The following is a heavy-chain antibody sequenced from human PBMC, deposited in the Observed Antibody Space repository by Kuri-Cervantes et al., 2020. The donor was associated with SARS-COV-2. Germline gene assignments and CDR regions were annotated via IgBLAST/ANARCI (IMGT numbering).Heavy chain of an antibody. CDR2: MNPDTGNA. V-gene: IGHV1-8*02. CDR1: GYTFTNND. Sequence: ASVKVSCKASGYTFTNNDTNWVRQASGQGLEWMGWMNPDTGNAGYAQKFQGRVTLTRITSISTAYMELSSLRFEDAAVYYCARVSWMQLWHRYFDNWGQGTLVTVSS. J-gene: IGHJ4*02. CDR3: ARVSWMQLWHRYFDN. D-gene: IGHD5-18*01.